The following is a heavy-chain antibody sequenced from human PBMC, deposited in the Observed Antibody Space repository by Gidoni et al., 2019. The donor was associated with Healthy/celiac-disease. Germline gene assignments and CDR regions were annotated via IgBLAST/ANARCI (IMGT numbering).Heavy chain of an antibody. J-gene: IGHJ6*02. CDR1: GFTFSSYG. CDR3: ARAPRDIVVVPAAILDYYYYGMDV. CDR2: IWYEGSNK. Sequence: QVQLVESGGGVVQPGRSLRLSCAASGFTFSSYGMHWVRQAPGKGLGLVAVIWYEGSNKYYADSVKGRFTISRDNSKNTLYLQMNSLRAEDTAVYYCARAPRDIVVVPAAILDYYYYGMDVWGQGTTVTVSS. D-gene: IGHD2-2*02. V-gene: IGHV3-33*01.